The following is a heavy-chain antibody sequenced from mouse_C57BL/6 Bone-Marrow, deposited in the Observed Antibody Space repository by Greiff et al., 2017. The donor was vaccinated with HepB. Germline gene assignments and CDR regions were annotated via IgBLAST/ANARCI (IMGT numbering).Heavy chain of an antibody. Sequence: VQLQQSGAELVRPGASVKLSCKASGYTFTDYYINWVKKRPGQGLEWIARIYPGSGNTYYNEKFKGKATLTAEKSSSTAYMQLSSLTSEDSAVYFCARDGSSPYWYFDVWGTGTTVTVSS. D-gene: IGHD1-1*01. V-gene: IGHV1-76*01. J-gene: IGHJ1*03. CDR3: ARDGSSPYWYFDV. CDR2: IYPGSGNT. CDR1: GYTFTDYY.